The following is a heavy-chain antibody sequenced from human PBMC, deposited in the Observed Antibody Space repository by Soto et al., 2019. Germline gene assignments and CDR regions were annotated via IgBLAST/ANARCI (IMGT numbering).Heavy chain of an antibody. CDR2: IIPIFGTA. CDR3: ARDLFPNYYDSSGYYWGY. Sequence: QVQLVQSGAEVKKPGSSVKVSCKASGGTFSSYAISWVRQAPGQGLEWMGGIIPIFGTANYAQKFQGRVTMTADESTSTAYMELSSLRSEDTAVYYCARDLFPNYYDSSGYYWGYWGQGTLVTVSS. CDR1: GGTFSSYA. D-gene: IGHD3-22*01. J-gene: IGHJ4*02. V-gene: IGHV1-69*01.